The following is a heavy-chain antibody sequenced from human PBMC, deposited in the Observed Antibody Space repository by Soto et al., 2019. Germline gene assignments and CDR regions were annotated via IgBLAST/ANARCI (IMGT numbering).Heavy chain of an antibody. CDR2: ITPVFGTP. Sequence: SVKVSCKVSGGTFSSYRFSWVRQAPGQGLEWMGGITPVFGTPDYAQKFQGRVTVTADRSTNTAYMELSRPTSEDTAVYYCARDLPSLEVRSYGMDVWGQGTTVTVSS. CDR3: ARDLPSLEVRSYGMDV. J-gene: IGHJ6*02. CDR1: GGTFSSYR. V-gene: IGHV1-69*06. D-gene: IGHD3-10*01.